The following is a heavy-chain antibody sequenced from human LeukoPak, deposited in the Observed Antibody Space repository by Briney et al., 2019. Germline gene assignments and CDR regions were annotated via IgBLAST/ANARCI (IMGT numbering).Heavy chain of an antibody. CDR3: ARVGSGGEPFDY. J-gene: IGHJ4*02. D-gene: IGHD3-16*01. V-gene: IGHV3-21*01. CDR2: ISSSSSYI. Sequence: GGSLRLSCAASGFTVSSNYMSWVRQAPGKGLEWVSSISSSSSYIYYADSVKGRFTISRDNAKNSLYLQMNSLRAEDTAVYYCARVGSGGEPFDYWGQGILVTVSS. CDR1: GFTVSSNY.